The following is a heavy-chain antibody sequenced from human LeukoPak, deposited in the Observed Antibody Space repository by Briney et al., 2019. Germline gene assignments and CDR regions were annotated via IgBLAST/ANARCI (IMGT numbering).Heavy chain of an antibody. CDR1: GYTFTGYY. D-gene: IGHD3-10*01. CDR2: INPNSGDT. Sequence: ASVKVSCKASGYTFTGYYMHWVRQAPGQGLEWMGWINPNSGDTNYAQKFQGRVIMTGNTSTSTVYMELRSLRSEDTAVYYCARARGSGSYYGHDYYYYYYMDVWGQGTTVTVSS. CDR3: ARARGSGSYYGHDYYYYYYMDV. J-gene: IGHJ6*03. V-gene: IGHV1-2*02.